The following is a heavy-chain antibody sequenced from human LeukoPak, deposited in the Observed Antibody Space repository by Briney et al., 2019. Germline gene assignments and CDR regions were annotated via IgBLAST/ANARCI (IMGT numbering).Heavy chain of an antibody. CDR1: GIIFSKYG. Sequence: GGSLRLSCAASGIIFSKYGMSWVRQAPGKGLEWVSAISGSGGSTYYADSVRGRFTISRDNSKNTLYLQMNSLRAEDTAVYYCAKVARIQLWFGPPSDWGQGTLVTVSS. CDR2: ISGSGGST. V-gene: IGHV3-23*01. J-gene: IGHJ4*02. CDR3: AKVARIQLWFGPPSD. D-gene: IGHD5-18*01.